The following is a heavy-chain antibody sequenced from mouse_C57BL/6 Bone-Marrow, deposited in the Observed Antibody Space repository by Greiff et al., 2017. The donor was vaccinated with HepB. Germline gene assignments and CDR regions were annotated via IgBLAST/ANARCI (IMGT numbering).Heavy chain of an antibody. CDR2: INPNNGGT. CDR1: GYTFTDYN. CDR3: ARKDSNYEESFDY. J-gene: IGHJ2*01. V-gene: IGHV1-18*01. Sequence: EVKLMESGPELVKPGASVKIPCKASGYTFTDYNMDWVKQSHGKSLEWIGDINPNNGGTIYNQKFKGKATLTVDKSSSTAYMELRSLTSEDTAVYYCARKDSNYEESFDYWGQGTTLTVSS. D-gene: IGHD2-5*01.